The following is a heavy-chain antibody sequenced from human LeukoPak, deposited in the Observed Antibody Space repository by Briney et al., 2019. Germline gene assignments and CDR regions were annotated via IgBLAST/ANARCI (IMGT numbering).Heavy chain of an antibody. CDR2: ISSTGGTT. CDR3: AKANGAIFGVAGYFDY. Sequence: GGSLRLSCAASGFTFSDYGMSWVRQAPGKGLEWVSSISSTGGTTYYADSVKGRFTISRDNSKNTLFLQMNSLRAEDTAVYYCAKANGAIFGVAGYFDYWGQGTLVTVSS. CDR1: GFTFSDYG. D-gene: IGHD3-3*02. V-gene: IGHV3-23*01. J-gene: IGHJ4*02.